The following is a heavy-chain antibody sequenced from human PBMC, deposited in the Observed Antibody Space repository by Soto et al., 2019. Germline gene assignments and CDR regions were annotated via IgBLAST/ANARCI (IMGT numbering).Heavy chain of an antibody. J-gene: IGHJ5*02. CDR2: ISGSGGST. CDR1: GFTFSSYA. Sequence: PGGSLRLSCAASGFTFSSYAMSWVRQAPGKGLEWVSAISGSGGSTYYADSVKGRFTISRDNSKNTLYLQMNSLRAEDTAVYYCAKDPTGIAALPFNWFDPWGKGTLVTVSS. V-gene: IGHV3-23*01. D-gene: IGHD6-6*01. CDR3: AKDPTGIAALPFNWFDP.